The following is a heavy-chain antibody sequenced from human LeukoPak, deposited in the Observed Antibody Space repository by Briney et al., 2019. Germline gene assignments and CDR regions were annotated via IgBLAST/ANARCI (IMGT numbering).Heavy chain of an antibody. D-gene: IGHD6-19*01. J-gene: IGHJ5*02. CDR2: IYYSGST. V-gene: IGHV4-59*01. Sequence: SETLSLTCTVSGDSISSYYWSWIRQPPGKGLEWIGYIYYSGSTNYNPSLKSRVTISVDTSKNQFSLKLSSVTAADTAVYYCARVRPTVAVAGTFWFDPWGQGTLVTVSS. CDR3: ARVRPTVAVAGTFWFDP. CDR1: GDSISSYY.